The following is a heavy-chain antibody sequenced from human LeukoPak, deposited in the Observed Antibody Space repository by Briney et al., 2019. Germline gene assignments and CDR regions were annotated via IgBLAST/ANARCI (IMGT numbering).Heavy chain of an antibody. V-gene: IGHV3-23*01. J-gene: IGHJ4*02. Sequence: GGSLRLSCAASGFTFSSYAMSWVRQAPGKGLEWVSAISGSGGSKYYADSVKGRFTISRDNSKNTLYLEMNSLRMEDTAIYYCATSRVFDYWGQGTLVTVSS. CDR2: ISGSGGSK. CDR3: ATSRVFDY. CDR1: GFTFSSYA.